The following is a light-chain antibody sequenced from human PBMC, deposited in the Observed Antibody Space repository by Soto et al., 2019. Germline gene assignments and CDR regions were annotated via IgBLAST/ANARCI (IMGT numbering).Light chain of an antibody. J-gene: IGKJ1*01. CDR3: QHPWT. CDR1: QSISTL. Sequence: DIQMTQSPSSVSASIGDRVTIACRARQSISTLFAWYQLKPGKAPKLLIYDASSVEGGVPCRFSGIGSGTAFTLLLTGLEPDDFGTYYCQHPWTFGQGTIVDI. CDR2: DAS. V-gene: IGKV1-5*01.